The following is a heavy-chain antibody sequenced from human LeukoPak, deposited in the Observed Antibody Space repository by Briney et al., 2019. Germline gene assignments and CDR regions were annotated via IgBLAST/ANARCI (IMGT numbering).Heavy chain of an antibody. Sequence: SVKVSCKASGGTFYSYSINWVRHAPGQGLEWIRGSVPMFGTINFAPKFQGRVTITADESTSTAYMELTSLKSEDTAVYYCARGTTVTTAVLVPNDAFDNWGQGTMVTVSS. J-gene: IGHJ3*02. CDR3: ARGTTVTTAVLVPNDAFDN. CDR1: GGTFYSYS. D-gene: IGHD4-17*01. CDR2: SVPMFGTI. V-gene: IGHV1-69*13.